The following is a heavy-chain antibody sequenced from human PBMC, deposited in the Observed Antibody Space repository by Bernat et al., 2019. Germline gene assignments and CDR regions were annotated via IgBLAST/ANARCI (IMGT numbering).Heavy chain of an antibody. Sequence: QVQLVQSGAEVKKPGASVKVSCEASGYTFTSYDINWVRQATGQGLEWMGWMNPSSGDTGYAQKFQGRVTMSRDTSISTAYMEMSSLTSEDTAVYYCARVVYSNSNYFDYWGQGTLVTVSS. CDR1: GYTFTSYD. J-gene: IGHJ4*02. V-gene: IGHV1-8*01. D-gene: IGHD4-11*01. CDR3: ARVVYSNSNYFDY. CDR2: MNPSSGDT.